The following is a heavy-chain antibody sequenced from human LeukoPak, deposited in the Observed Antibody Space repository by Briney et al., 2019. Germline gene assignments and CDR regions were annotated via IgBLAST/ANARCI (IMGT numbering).Heavy chain of an antibody. CDR2: ITSSSYI. CDR1: GFTFTTYP. Sequence: GGSLRLSCAASGFTFTTYPMSWVRQAPGKGLEWVSTITSSSYIYYADSVKGRFTISRDNARNSLYLQMNSLRAEDTAVYSCARGRYCTGGNCYSPSWFDPWGQGTLVTVSS. J-gene: IGHJ5*02. D-gene: IGHD2-15*01. V-gene: IGHV3-21*01. CDR3: ARGRYCTGGNCYSPSWFDP.